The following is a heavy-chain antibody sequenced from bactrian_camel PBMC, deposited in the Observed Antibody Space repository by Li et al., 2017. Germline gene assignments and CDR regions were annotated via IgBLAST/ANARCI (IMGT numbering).Heavy chain of an antibody. D-gene: IGHD3*01. CDR2: IYIGGGST. J-gene: IGHJ4*01. Sequence: HVQLVESGGGSVQAGGSLRLSCAASGYTFRYLCLGWFRQAPGKEREGVASIYIGGGSTYYADSVKGRFTISRNVLPERLSLQMTRLKAEDTAMYYCAAGPDVGREKQLTADQVLSIRRNNFWGQGTQVTVS. CDR3: AAGPDVGREKQLTADQVLSIRRNNF. V-gene: IGHV3S60*01. CDR1: GYTFRYLC.